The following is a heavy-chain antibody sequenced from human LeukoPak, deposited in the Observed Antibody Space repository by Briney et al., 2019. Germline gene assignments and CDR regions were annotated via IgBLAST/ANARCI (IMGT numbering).Heavy chain of an antibody. D-gene: IGHD3-10*01. CDR2: IYYSGST. Sequence: PSETLSLTCTVSGGSISSYYWSWIRQPPGKGLEWIGYIYYSGSTNYNPSLKSRVTISVDTSKNQFSLKLSSVTAADTAVYYCASARYYYGSGSGWFDPWGQGTLVTVSS. J-gene: IGHJ5*02. V-gene: IGHV4-59*01. CDR3: ASARYYYGSGSGWFDP. CDR1: GGSISSYY.